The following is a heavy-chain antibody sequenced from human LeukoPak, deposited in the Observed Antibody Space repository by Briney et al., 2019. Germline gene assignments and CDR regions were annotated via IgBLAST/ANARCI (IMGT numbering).Heavy chain of an antibody. CDR3: ARVVRSSGYFIFDY. CDR2: ISAYNGNT. Sequence: AASVKVSCKASGGTFSSYAISWVRQAPGQGLEWMGWISAYNGNTNYAQKLQGRVTMTTDTSTSTAYMELRSLRSDDTAVYYCARVVRSSGYFIFDYWGQGTLVTVSS. CDR1: GGTFSSYA. J-gene: IGHJ4*02. V-gene: IGHV1-18*01. D-gene: IGHD3-22*01.